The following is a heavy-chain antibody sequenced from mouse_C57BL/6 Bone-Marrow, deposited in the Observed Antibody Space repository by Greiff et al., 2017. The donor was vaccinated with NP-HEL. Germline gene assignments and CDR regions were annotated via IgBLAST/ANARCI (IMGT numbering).Heavy chain of an antibody. CDR1: GYAFTNYL. Sequence: VQVVESGAELVRPGTSVKVSCKASGYAFTNYLIEWVKQRPGQGLEWIGVINPGSGGTNYNEKFKGKATLTADKSSSTAYMQLSSLTSEDSAVYFCAIQGYDYDGGTLYYFDYWGQGTTLTVSS. V-gene: IGHV1-54*01. J-gene: IGHJ2*01. D-gene: IGHD2-4*01. CDR2: INPGSGGT. CDR3: AIQGYDYDGGTLYYFDY.